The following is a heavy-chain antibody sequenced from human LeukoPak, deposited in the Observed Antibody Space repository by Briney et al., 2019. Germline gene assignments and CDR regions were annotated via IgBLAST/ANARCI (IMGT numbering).Heavy chain of an antibody. CDR3: ARDDDGAIDY. D-gene: IGHD5-24*01. J-gene: IGHJ4*02. CDR1: GGSISSYY. Sequence: PSETLSLTCTVSGGSISSYYWSWIRQPPGKGLEWIGYIYYSGSTNYNPSLKSRVTISVDTSKNQFSLKLSSVTAADTAVYCCARDDDGAIDYWGQGTLVTVSS. V-gene: IGHV4-59*01. CDR2: IYYSGST.